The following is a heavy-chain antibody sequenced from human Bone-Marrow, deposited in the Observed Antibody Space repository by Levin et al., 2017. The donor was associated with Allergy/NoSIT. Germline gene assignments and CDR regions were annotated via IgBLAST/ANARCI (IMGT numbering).Heavy chain of an antibody. J-gene: IGHJ3*02. D-gene: IGHD3-22*01. V-gene: IGHV3-20*04. CDR1: GFTFDDYG. Sequence: PGGSLRLSCAASGFTFDDYGMSWVRLAPGKGLEWVSGINWNGGSTGYADSVKGRFTISRDNAKNSLYLQMNSLRAEDTALYYCARDSRGYGIVVVREGDAFDSWGQGTMVTVSS. CDR3: ARDSRGYGIVVVREGDAFDS. CDR2: INWNGGST.